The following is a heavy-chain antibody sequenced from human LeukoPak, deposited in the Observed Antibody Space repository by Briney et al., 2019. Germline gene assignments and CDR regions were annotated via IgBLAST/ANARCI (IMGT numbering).Heavy chain of an antibody. J-gene: IGHJ4*02. CDR2: IVSGGTT. CDR1: GFTFTNYA. D-gene: IGHD3-22*01. V-gene: IGHV3-23*01. CDR3: ARAGYDSIRAYFDY. Sequence: GGSLRLSCTASGFTFTNYAMTWIRQAPGKGLGWVSTIVSGGTTYYADSVKGRFTISRDNSKNTLFLHMNSPRAEDTALYHCARAGYDSIRAYFDYWGQGTLVTVSS.